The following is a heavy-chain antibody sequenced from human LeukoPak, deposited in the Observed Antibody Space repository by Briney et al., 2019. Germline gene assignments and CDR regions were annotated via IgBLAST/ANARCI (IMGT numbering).Heavy chain of an antibody. D-gene: IGHD6-19*01. CDR2: IYHSGST. J-gene: IGHJ4*02. CDR3: ARALGSGLDY. CDR1: GGSFSGYY. Sequence: SETLSLTCAVYGGSFSGYYWSWIRQPPGKGLEWIGEIYHSGSTNYNPSLKSRVTISVDKSKNQFSLKLSSVTAADTAVYYCARALGSGLDYWGQGTLVTVSS. V-gene: IGHV4-34*01.